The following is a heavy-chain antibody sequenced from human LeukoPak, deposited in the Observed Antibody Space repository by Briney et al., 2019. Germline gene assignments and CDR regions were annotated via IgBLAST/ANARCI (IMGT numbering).Heavy chain of an antibody. V-gene: IGHV3-48*04. CDR3: ARVAAVAGTSPTFDY. J-gene: IGHJ4*02. D-gene: IGHD6-19*01. Sequence: GGSLRLSCVASGFTFRSHGMNWVRQAPGKGLEWVSGIRGDGITTYYADSVKGRFTISRDNAKNSLYLQMNSLRAEDTAVYYCARVAAVAGTSPTFDYWGQGTLVTVSS. CDR2: IRGDGITT. CDR1: GFTFRSHG.